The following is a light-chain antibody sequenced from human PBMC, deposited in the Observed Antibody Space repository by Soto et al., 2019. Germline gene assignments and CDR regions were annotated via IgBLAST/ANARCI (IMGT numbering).Light chain of an antibody. CDR1: QSVSSN. V-gene: IGKV3-15*01. CDR3: QQFYNWPRT. CDR2: GAS. J-gene: IGKJ1*01. Sequence: EIVMTQSSGTLSVSPGERATLSCRASQSVSSNLAWYQQKPGQAPRLLIYGASTRATDIPARFSGSGSETEFTLTISSLQSEDFAVYYCQQFYNWPRTFGQGTKVDIK.